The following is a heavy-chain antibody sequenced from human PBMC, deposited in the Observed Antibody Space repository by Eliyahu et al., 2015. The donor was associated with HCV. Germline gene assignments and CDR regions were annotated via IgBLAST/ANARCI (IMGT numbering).Heavy chain of an antibody. Sequence: QVQLVESGGGLVKPGGSLRLSCXASGFPFXXYYMXWIRQAPGKGLEWVSYISSSSSYTNYADSVKGRFTISRDNAKNSLYLQMNSLRAEDTAVYYCARDTGSLRINTAMVPDAFDIWGQGTMVTVSS. J-gene: IGHJ3*02. D-gene: IGHD5-18*01. V-gene: IGHV3-11*05. CDR2: ISSSSSYT. CDR3: ARDTGSLRINTAMVPDAFDI. CDR1: GFPFXXYY.